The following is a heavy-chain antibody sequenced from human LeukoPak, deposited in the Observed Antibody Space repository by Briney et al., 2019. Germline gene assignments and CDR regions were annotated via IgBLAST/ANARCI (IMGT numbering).Heavy chain of an antibody. J-gene: IGHJ4*02. V-gene: IGHV3-7*02. D-gene: IGHD4-11*01. Sequence: GGSLRLSCAASGFIFSSYWMTWVRQAPGRGLEWVANIKQDGSEKYYVDSVKGRFTISRDNAKSTLFLQMNNLGAEDTAVYYCARGGGDDYTSRPDYWGQGTLVTVSS. CDR3: ARGGGDDYTSRPDY. CDR2: IKQDGSEK. CDR1: GFIFSSYW.